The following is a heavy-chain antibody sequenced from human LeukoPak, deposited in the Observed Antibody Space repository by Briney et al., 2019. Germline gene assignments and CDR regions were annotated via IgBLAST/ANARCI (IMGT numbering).Heavy chain of an antibody. CDR1: GFTFSSYG. J-gene: IGHJ4*02. CDR3: ARGADSGYSSDN. D-gene: IGHD3-9*01. V-gene: IGHV3-23*01. CDR2: ISGSGGST. Sequence: GGSLRLSCAASGFTFSSYGMSWVRQAPGKGLEWVSAISGSGGSTYYADSVKGRFTISRDNAKNTLYLQMNSLRAEDTAVYYCARGADSGYSSDNWGQGTLVSVSS.